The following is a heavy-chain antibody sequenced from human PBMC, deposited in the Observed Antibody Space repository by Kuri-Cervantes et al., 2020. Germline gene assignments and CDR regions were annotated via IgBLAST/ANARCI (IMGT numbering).Heavy chain of an antibody. CDR3: ARDRVAAGPYFDY. CDR2: ISAYNGNT. CDR1: GYTFTSYG. D-gene: IGHD6-13*01. J-gene: IGHJ4*02. V-gene: IGHV1-18*01. Sequence: ASVKVSCKASGYTFTSYGISWVRQAPGQGLEWMGWISAYNGNTNYAQKLQGRVTMTTDTSTGTACMELRSLRSDDTAVYYCARDRVAAGPYFDYWGQGTLVTVSS.